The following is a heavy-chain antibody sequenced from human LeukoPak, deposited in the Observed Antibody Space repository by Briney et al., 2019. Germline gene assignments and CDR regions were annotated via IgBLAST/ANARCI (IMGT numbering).Heavy chain of an antibody. D-gene: IGHD3-3*01. J-gene: IGHJ4*02. CDR1: GFTFSSYA. Sequence: GGSLRLSCAASGFTFSSYAMSWVRQAPGKGLEWVSAISGSGGSTYYADSVKGRFTISRDNSKNTLYLQMNSLRAEDTAVYYCASDFWSGYYTGIAQDYWGQGTLVTVSP. CDR2: ISGSGGST. CDR3: ASDFWSGYYTGIAQDY. V-gene: IGHV3-23*01.